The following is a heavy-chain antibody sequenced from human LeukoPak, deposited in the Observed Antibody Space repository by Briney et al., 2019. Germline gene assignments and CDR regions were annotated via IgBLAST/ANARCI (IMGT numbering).Heavy chain of an antibody. V-gene: IGHV1-69*06. J-gene: IGHJ4*02. CDR3: ARYGYDQAPPDY. CDR1: GGTFSSYA. CDR2: IIPIFGTA. D-gene: IGHD5-18*01. Sequence: GASVKVSCKASGGTFSSYAISWVRQAPGQGLEWMGGIIPIFGTANYAQKFQGRVTITADKSTSTAYMELSSLRSEDTAVYYCARYGYDQAPPDYWGQGTLVTVSS.